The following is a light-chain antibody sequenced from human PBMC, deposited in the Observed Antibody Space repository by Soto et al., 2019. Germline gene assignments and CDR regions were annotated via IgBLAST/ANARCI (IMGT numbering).Light chain of an antibody. CDR3: QHYNLYSET. CDR2: KAS. V-gene: IGKV1-5*03. CDR1: QTISSW. Sequence: DIQMTQSPSTLSGSVGDRVTITCRASQTISSWLAWYQQKPEKAPKLLIYKASTLNSGVPSRFSGNGSGTEFTLTISSLQHDDFATYYCQHYNLYSETFGQGTKVEL. J-gene: IGKJ1*01.